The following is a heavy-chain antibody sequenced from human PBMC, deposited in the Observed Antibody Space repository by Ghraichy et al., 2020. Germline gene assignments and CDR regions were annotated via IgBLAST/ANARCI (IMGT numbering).Heavy chain of an antibody. CDR2: ISSSSSYI. CDR1: GFTFSSYS. CDR3: AKPPLYYYDSSGYPFDY. V-gene: IGHV3-21*01. D-gene: IGHD3-22*01. J-gene: IGHJ4*02. Sequence: GGSLRLSCAASGFTFSSYSMNWVRQAPGKGLEWVSSISSSSSYIYYADSVKGRFTIFRDNAKNSLYLQMNSLRAEDTAVYYCAKPPLYYYDSSGYPFDYWGQGTLVTVSS.